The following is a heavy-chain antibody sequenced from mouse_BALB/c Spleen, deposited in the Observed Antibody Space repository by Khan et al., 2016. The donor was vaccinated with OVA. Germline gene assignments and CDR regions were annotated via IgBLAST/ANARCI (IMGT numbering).Heavy chain of an antibody. Sequence: QLQQSGAELTKPGASVKMSCKASGYTFTSYWMHWVKQRPGQGLEWIGYINPSTDYTEYNQKFKDKATLTADKSSSTAYMQLTSLTSEDSAVYYCTNHGSSSAWFTYWGQGTLVTVSA. D-gene: IGHD1-1*01. CDR1: GYTFTSYW. V-gene: IGHV1-7*01. CDR2: INPSTDYT. J-gene: IGHJ3*01. CDR3: TNHGSSSAWFTY.